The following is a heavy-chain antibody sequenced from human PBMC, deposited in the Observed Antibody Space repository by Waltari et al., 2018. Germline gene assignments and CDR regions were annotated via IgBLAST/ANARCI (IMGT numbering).Heavy chain of an antibody. CDR3: ARETSRREYYYDSSGFTGWFDP. CDR2: IIPSFGTA. V-gene: IGHV1-69*01. J-gene: IGHJ5*02. CDR1: GGTFSSYA. Sequence: QVQLVQSGAEVKKPGSSVKVSCKASGGTFSSYAISWVRQAPGQGLEWMGGIIPSFGTANYAQKFQGRVTITADESTSTAYMELSSLRSEDTAVYYCARETSRREYYYDSSGFTGWFDPWGQGTLVTVSS. D-gene: IGHD3-22*01.